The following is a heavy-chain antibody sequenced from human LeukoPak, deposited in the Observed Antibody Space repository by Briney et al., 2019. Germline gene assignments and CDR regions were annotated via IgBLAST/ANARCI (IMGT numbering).Heavy chain of an antibody. J-gene: IGHJ3*02. Sequence: WASVKVSCKASGYTFTRYGSSWVRQAPGQGLEWMGWISAYNGNPNYAEKFQGRVTMTTDTSTRTAYMELRSLRSDDTAVYYRAREGSCWGLGATMPHDAFDIWGQGTMVTVSS. D-gene: IGHD1-26*01. V-gene: IGHV1-18*01. CDR1: GYTFTRYG. CDR3: AREGSCWGLGATMPHDAFDI. CDR2: ISAYNGNP.